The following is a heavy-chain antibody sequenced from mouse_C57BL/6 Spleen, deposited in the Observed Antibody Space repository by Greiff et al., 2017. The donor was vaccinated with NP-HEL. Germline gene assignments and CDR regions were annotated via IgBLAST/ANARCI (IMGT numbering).Heavy chain of an antibody. J-gene: IGHJ2*01. V-gene: IGHV1-64*01. CDR1: GYTFTSYW. Sequence: VQLQQSGAELVKPGASVKLSCKASGYTFTSYWMHWVKQRPGQGLEWIGMIHPNSGSTNYNEKFKSKATLTVDKSSSTAYMQLSSLTSEDSAVYYCARSDWGGGFDYWGQGTTLTVSS. CDR3: ARSDWGGGFDY. D-gene: IGHD4-1*01. CDR2: IHPNSGST.